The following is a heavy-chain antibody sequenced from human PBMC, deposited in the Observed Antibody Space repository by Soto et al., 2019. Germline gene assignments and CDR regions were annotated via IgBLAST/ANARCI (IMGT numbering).Heavy chain of an antibody. Sequence: HLVQSGPEVKKPGAAITFSCKTSGETFTNLGLNWVRQAPGRGLEWMGWIATYNTNRNHAQKIRGRLRLSTDTSTSTAYMELKSLGYDDTAIYYCARVVRGVVNWFDPWGQGTLVTVSS. CDR2: IATYNTNR. CDR3: ARVVRGVVNWFDP. D-gene: IGHD3-10*01. CDR1: GETFTNLG. J-gene: IGHJ5*02. V-gene: IGHV1-18*01.